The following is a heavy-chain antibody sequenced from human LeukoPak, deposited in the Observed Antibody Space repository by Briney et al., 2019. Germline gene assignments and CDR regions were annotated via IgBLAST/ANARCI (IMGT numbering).Heavy chain of an antibody. Sequence: PGRSLRLSCAASGFTFSSYGMHWVRQAPGKGLEWVAVIWYDGSNKYYADSVKGRFTISRDNSKNTLYLQMKSLRTEDTGLYYCARETVLLWFGEVERGYYFDYWGQGTLVTVSS. CDR2: IWYDGSNK. V-gene: IGHV3-33*01. J-gene: IGHJ4*02. CDR1: GFTFSSYG. D-gene: IGHD3-10*01. CDR3: ARETVLLWFGEVERGYYFDY.